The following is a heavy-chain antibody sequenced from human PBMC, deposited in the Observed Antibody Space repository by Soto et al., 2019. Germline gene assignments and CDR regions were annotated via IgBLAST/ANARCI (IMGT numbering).Heavy chain of an antibody. CDR3: AREIVTAGGNNYFDP. V-gene: IGHV4-4*02. CDR1: GGTVASSHW. D-gene: IGHD2-21*02. Sequence: NPSETLSLTCGVSGGTVASSHWWSWVRQSPSRGLEWIGNAYHTGDTNFNPSLQSRVTFSVDKSNNQFSLRLTSLTAADTAVYFCAREIVTAGGNNYFDPWGPGTLVTVSS. CDR2: AYHTGDT. J-gene: IGHJ5*02.